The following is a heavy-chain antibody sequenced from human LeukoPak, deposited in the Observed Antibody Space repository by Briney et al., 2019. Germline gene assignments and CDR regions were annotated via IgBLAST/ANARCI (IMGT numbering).Heavy chain of an antibody. D-gene: IGHD3-10*01. V-gene: IGHV4-59*12. CDR1: GGSISSYY. Sequence: SETLSLTCTVSGGSISSYYWSWIRQPPGKGLEWIGYIYYSGSTSYNPSLKSRVTISVDTSKNQFSLKLMSVTAADTAVYYCARDSGTTGEVKFDPWGQGTLVTVSS. J-gene: IGHJ5*02. CDR2: IYYSGST. CDR3: ARDSGTTGEVKFDP.